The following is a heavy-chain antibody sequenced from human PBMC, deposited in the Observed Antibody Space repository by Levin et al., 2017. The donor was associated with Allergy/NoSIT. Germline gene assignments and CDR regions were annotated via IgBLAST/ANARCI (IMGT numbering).Heavy chain of an antibody. D-gene: IGHD3-10*01. CDR3: ANENYYGSGSYPDH. CDR2: ISNDGSNK. Sequence: SCAASGFTFSSYGMHWVRQAPDKGLEWVALISNDGSNKYYADPVKGRFTISRDNSKNTLYLQMNSLRAEDTAVYYCANENYYGSGSYPDHWGQGTLVTVSS. J-gene: IGHJ4*02. CDR1: GFTFSSYG. V-gene: IGHV3-30*18.